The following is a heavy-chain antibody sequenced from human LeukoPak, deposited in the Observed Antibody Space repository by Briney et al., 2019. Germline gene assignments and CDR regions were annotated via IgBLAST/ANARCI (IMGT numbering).Heavy chain of an antibody. CDR1: GFTVSSNY. J-gene: IGHJ3*02. D-gene: IGHD2-2*01. CDR2: IKQDGSEK. Sequence: GGSLRLSCAASGFTVSSNYMSWVRQAPGKGLEWVANIKQDGSEKYYVDSVKGRFTISRDNAKNSLYLQMNSLRAEDTAVYYCARRAGYCSSTSCPGNAFDIWGQGTMVTVSS. CDR3: ARRAGYCSSTSCPGNAFDI. V-gene: IGHV3-7*01.